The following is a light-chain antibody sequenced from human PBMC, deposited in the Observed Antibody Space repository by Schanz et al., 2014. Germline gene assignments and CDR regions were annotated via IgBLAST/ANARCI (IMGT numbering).Light chain of an antibody. CDR3: QSYDSRLSAWV. Sequence: QSVLTQPPSASGTPGQRVTISCSGSSSNIGSNYVYWYQQLPGTAPKLLIYSNNQRPSGVPDRFSGSKSGTSASLAISGLRSEDEADYYCQSYDSRLSAWVFGGGTKLTVL. CDR2: SNN. V-gene: IGLV1-47*02. J-gene: IGLJ3*02. CDR1: SSNIGSNY.